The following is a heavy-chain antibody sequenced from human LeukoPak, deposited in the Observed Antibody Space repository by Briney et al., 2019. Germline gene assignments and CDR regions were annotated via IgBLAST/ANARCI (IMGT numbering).Heavy chain of an antibody. Sequence: SETLSLTCAVSGGSISSSNWWSWVCQPPGKGLEWIGEIYYSGSTNYNPSLESRVSISVDKSKNLFSLKLNSVTAADTAVYYCARNVNPTDAFDIWGQGTMVTVFS. D-gene: IGHD4-17*01. CDR3: ARNVNPTDAFDI. CDR2: IYYSGST. J-gene: IGHJ3*02. V-gene: IGHV4-4*02. CDR1: GGSISSSNW.